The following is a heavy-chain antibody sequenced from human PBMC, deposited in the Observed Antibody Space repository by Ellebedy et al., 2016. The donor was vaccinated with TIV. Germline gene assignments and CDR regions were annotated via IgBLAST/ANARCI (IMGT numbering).Heavy chain of an antibody. CDR3: ARYIQYTGSYYDYFDY. Sequence: GESLKISCATSGFTFGIYWMTWVRQAPGKGLEWVANIKHDGRETYYVDSVEGRFTISRDDAKNSLYLQMTSLRAEDTAVYYCARYIQYTGSYYDYFDYWGQGTLVTVSS. CDR2: IKHDGRET. CDR1: GFTFGIYW. V-gene: IGHV3-7*01. D-gene: IGHD1-26*01. J-gene: IGHJ4*02.